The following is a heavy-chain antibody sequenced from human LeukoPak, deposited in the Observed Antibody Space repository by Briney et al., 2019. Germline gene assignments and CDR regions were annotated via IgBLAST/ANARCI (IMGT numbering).Heavy chain of an antibody. CDR2: INHSGST. J-gene: IGHJ4*02. D-gene: IGHD3-3*01. V-gene: IGHV4-39*07. CDR3: ASTRFRYYFDH. Sequence: SETLSLTCTVSGGSISSSSYSWSWIRQPPGKGLEWIGEINHSGSTNYNPSLKSRVTISVDTSKNQFSLKLSSVTAADTAVYYCASTRFRYYFDHWGQGTLVTVSS. CDR1: GGSISSSSYS.